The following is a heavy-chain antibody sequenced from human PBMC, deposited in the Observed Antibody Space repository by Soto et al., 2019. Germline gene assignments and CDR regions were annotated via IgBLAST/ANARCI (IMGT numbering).Heavy chain of an antibody. V-gene: IGHV1-69*01. CDR2: IIPVFGTT. J-gene: IGHJ4*02. Sequence: QVQLVQSGAEVKKPGSSVRVSCKASGGTLNSYTISWVRQAPGQGLEWMGGIIPVFGTTDYAQKFQGRVTITADQSTGTAYLDLFSRRSEDTAIYYCSISNSDGRGDFWGQGTLVTVSS. CDR3: SISNSDGRGDF. CDR1: GGTLNSYT. D-gene: IGHD1-1*01.